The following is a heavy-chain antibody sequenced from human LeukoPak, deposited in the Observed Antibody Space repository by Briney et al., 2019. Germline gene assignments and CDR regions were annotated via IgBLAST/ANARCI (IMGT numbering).Heavy chain of an antibody. Sequence: PGGSLRLSCAASGFTVSSNYMSWVRQAPGTGLEWVSIITSGGSTHYADSVKGRFTISRDNSKNTLYLQMNSLKTEDTAVYYCTTEAYCGGDCYSGYWGQGTLVTVSS. CDR2: ITSGGST. CDR3: TTEAYCGGDCYSGY. V-gene: IGHV3-66*01. CDR1: GFTVSSNY. D-gene: IGHD2-21*02. J-gene: IGHJ4*02.